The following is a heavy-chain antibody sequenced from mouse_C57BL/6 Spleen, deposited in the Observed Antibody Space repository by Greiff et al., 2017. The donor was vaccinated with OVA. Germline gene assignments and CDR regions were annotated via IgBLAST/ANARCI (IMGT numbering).Heavy chain of an antibody. J-gene: IGHJ2*01. CDR2: INYDGSST. Sequence: EVQLVESEGGLVQPGSSMKLSCTASGFTFSDYYMAWVRQVPEKGLEWVANINYDGSSTYYLDSLKSRFIISRDNAKNILYLQMSSLKSEDTATYYCAREETGSYFDCWGQGTTLTVSS. CDR3: AREETGSYFDC. D-gene: IGHD4-1*01. V-gene: IGHV5-16*01. CDR1: GFTFSDYY.